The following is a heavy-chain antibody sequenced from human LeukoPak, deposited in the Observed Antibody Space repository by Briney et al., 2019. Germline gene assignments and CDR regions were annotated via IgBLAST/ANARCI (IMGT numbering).Heavy chain of an antibody. Sequence: GESLKVSCQASGDTFTSYDINWVRQATGQGLEWMGWMNPNSGNKGYAQKFQGRVTMTRNTSISTAYMELSSLRSEDTVVYYCARVGGAAVAGTWCDWFDPWGQGTLVTVSS. J-gene: IGHJ5*02. V-gene: IGHV1-8*01. D-gene: IGHD6-19*01. CDR2: MNPNSGNK. CDR1: GDTFTSYD. CDR3: ARVGGAAVAGTWCDWFDP.